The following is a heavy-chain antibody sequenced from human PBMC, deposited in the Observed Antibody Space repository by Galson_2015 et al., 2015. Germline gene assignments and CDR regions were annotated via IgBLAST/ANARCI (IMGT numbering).Heavy chain of an antibody. D-gene: IGHD6-19*01. Sequence: SLRLSFAASGVTFRSHGMSWVRQAPGQGLEWVSMITSGGSTYYADSVKGRFTISRDKSKNTLYLQMDSLRAEDTAVYYCARRSAKESCGWQYYFDYSCQGTLVTVSS. CDR1: GVTFRSHG. J-gene: IGHJ4*02. CDR2: ITSGGST. V-gene: IGHV3-23*01. CDR3: ARRSAKESCGWQYYFDY.